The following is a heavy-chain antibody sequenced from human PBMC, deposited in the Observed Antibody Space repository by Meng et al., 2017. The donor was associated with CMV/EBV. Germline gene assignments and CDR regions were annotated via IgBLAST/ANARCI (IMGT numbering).Heavy chain of an antibody. CDR3: AKTRSDSSTWYDAFDI. J-gene: IGHJ3*02. D-gene: IGHD6-13*01. Sequence: GGSLRLSCAASGFNFDDYTMYWVRQAPGKGLEWVSGITWDSNSIDYADSVKGRFTISRDNAKKSLYLQMNSLRAEDTALYYCAKTRSDSSTWYDAFDIWGKGTMVTVSS. CDR2: ITWDSNSI. CDR1: GFNFDDYT. V-gene: IGHV3-9*01.